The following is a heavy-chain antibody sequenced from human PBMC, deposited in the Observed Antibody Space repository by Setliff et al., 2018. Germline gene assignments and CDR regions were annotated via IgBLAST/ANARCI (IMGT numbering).Heavy chain of an antibody. V-gene: IGHV1-69*13. CDR2: FIPILGAT. CDR3: AKSMTTVTTGGNEAFDI. D-gene: IGHD4-17*01. Sequence: ASVKVSCKSSGGTFSSSGITWVRQAPGQGLQWLGRFIPILGATNYAQNFQGRVTITAGESATTAYMELSSLRAEDTAVYYCAKSMTTVTTGGNEAFDIWGQGTMVTVSS. J-gene: IGHJ3*02. CDR1: GGTFSSSG.